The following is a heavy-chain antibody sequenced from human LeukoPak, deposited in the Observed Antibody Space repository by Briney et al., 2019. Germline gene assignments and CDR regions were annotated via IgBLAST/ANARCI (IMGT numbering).Heavy chain of an antibody. CDR1: GFTFSSYN. Sequence: GGSLRLSCAASGFTFSSYNMNWVRQAPGKGLEWVSYISSSSRSIHYADSVKGRFTISGDNAKNSLYLQMNSLRAEDTAVYYCARESGSSSWYYYWGQGTLVTVSS. V-gene: IGHV3-48*01. CDR2: ISSSSRSI. CDR3: ARESGSSSWYYY. D-gene: IGHD6-13*01. J-gene: IGHJ4*02.